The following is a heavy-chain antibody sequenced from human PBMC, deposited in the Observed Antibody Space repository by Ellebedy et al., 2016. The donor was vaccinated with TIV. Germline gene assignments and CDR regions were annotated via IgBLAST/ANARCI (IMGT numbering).Heavy chain of an antibody. CDR3: ARGHSSGYLFHGMDV. D-gene: IGHD3-22*01. V-gene: IGHV4-34*01. CDR1: GFTFSISW. CDR2: INHSGST. J-gene: IGHJ6*02. Sequence: MPGGSLRLSCAASGFTFSISWMSWIRQPPGKGLEWIGEINHSGSTNYNPSLKRRVTVSVDTSKNQFSLKLSSVTAADTAVYYCARGHSSGYLFHGMDVWGQGTTVTVSS.